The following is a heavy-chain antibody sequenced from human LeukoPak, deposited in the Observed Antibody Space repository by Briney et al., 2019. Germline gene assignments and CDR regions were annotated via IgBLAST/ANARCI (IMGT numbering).Heavy chain of an antibody. CDR3: ARVASKGGMDV. CDR1: GGSIGSYH. Sequence: SETLSLTCSVSGGSIGSYHWSWIRQPPGKGLEWIGHVHYTWNTKYNPPLTGRVSISLGRSKNQFSLSLSSLTAADTAVYYCARVASKGGMDVWGQGTTVIVSS. J-gene: IGHJ6*02. V-gene: IGHV4-59*01. D-gene: IGHD5/OR15-5a*01. CDR2: VHYTWNT.